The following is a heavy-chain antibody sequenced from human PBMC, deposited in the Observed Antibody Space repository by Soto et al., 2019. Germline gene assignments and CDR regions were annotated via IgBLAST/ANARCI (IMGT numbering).Heavy chain of an antibody. J-gene: IGHJ4*02. D-gene: IGHD5-12*01. Sequence: QVQLQQWGAGLLKPSETLSLNCAVTGGSLRGYYWSWIRQPPGKGLEWIGEVKDGGHTNYSPSLRGRVTISSDTSNNQLSLRLNSVTAADTGVYYCARGQEGVVATHWDQGSLVTVSS. CDR3: ARGQEGVVATH. CDR1: GGSLRGYY. V-gene: IGHV4-34*01. CDR2: VKDGGHT.